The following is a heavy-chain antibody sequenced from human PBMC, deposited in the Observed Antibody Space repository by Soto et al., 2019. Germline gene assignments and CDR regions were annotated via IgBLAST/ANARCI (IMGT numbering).Heavy chain of an antibody. CDR2: INPNSGAT. J-gene: IGHJ5*01. CDR3: ARGVGSSWCDS. CDR1: GYTFTSYY. Sequence: QVQLVQSGAEVEKPGASVKVSCKASGYTFTSYYMHWVRQGPGQGLEWMGWINPNSGATNYAQKFQGRVTMTRDTSITTVSLELSSLRSDDTAVYYCARGVGSSWCDSWGQGILVTVSS. D-gene: IGHD6-13*01. V-gene: IGHV1-2*02.